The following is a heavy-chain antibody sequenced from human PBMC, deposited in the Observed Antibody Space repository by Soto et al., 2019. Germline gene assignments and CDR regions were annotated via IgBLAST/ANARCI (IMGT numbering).Heavy chain of an antibody. J-gene: IGHJ5*02. Sequence: PSETLSLTCAVYGGSFSGYYWSWIRQPPGKGLEWIGEINHSGSTNYNPSLKSRVTISVDTSKNQFSLKLSSVTAADTAVYYCARGPKNPKGVGGRCLDPWGKGTLVTVSS. V-gene: IGHV4-34*01. CDR2: INHSGST. CDR1: GGSFSGYY. D-gene: IGHD3-16*01. CDR3: ARGPKNPKGVGGRCLDP.